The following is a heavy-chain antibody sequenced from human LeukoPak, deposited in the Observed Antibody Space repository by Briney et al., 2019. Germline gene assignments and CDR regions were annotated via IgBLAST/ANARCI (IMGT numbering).Heavy chain of an antibody. CDR3: AKDRGITIFGVVTPFDY. D-gene: IGHD3-3*01. Sequence: GGSLRLSCAASGFTFSWHSMNWVREAPGKGLEWGSSISSSSSYIYYADSVKGRFTISRDNAKNSLYLQMNRLRAEDTAVYYCAKDRGITIFGVVTPFDYWGQGTLVTVSS. CDR2: ISSSSSYI. J-gene: IGHJ4*02. CDR1: GFTFSWHS. V-gene: IGHV3-21*04.